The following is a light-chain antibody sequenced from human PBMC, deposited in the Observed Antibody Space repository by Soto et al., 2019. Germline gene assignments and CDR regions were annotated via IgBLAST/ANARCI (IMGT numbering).Light chain of an antibody. CDR2: DAS. CDR1: QDIAKN. CDR3: QQYDNLLPIT. J-gene: IGKJ5*01. V-gene: IGKV1-33*01. Sequence: IQMTQSPSSLSASVGDRVTITCQASQDIAKNLNWYQQKPGKAPKLLIYDASSLQAGVPSRFSGSGSATHFTFTISSLQSEDIATYYCQQYDNLLPITFGQGTRLEIK.